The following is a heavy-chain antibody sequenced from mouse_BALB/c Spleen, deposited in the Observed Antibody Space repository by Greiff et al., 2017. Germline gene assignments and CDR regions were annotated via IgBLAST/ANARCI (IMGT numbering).Heavy chain of an antibody. Sequence: QVQLQQSGAELVRPGASVTLSCKASGYTFTDYEMHWVKQTPVHGLEWIGAIDPETGGTAYNQKFKGKATLTADKSSSTAYMELRSLTSEDSAVYYCTSPKIMNTTKDYAMDYWGQGTSVTVSS. V-gene: IGHV1-15*01. CDR1: GYTFTDYE. CDR3: TSPKIMNTTKDYAMDY. D-gene: IGHD2-4*01. CDR2: IDPETGGT. J-gene: IGHJ4*01.